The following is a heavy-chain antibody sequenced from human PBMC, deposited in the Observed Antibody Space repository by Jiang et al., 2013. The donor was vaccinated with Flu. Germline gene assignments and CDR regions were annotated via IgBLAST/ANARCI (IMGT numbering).Heavy chain of an antibody. Sequence: GAEVKKPGASVKVSCKVSGYTLTDSSMHWVRQAPGKGLEWMGGSDPENGDRFYAQTVQGRVTMTEDPSRDTAYMELIGLRSEDTAIYYCATRAPRGXYFPTTSYYFDSWGQGTLVTVSS. CDR2: SDPENGDR. V-gene: IGHV1-24*01. D-gene: IGHD1-26*01. J-gene: IGHJ4*02. CDR1: GYTLTDSS. CDR3: ATRAPRGXYFPTTSYYFDS.